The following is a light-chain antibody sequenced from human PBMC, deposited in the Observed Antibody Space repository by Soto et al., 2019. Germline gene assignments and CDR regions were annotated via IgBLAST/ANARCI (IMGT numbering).Light chain of an antibody. CDR2: DAS. CDR3: QHYNTYYT. V-gene: IGKV1-5*01. CDR1: QSISKW. J-gene: IGKJ2*01. Sequence: DIQMTQSPSTLSASAGDTVTITCRASQSISKWLAWYQQKPGKAPKLLIYDASNLESGVPSRFSGSGSGTELTLTISSLQPDDFATYYCQHYNTYYTFGQGTNLEIK.